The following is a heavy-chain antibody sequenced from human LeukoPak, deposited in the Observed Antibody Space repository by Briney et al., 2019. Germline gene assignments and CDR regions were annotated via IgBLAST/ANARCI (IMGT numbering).Heavy chain of an antibody. J-gene: IGHJ4*02. CDR1: GFTFDDYA. CDR3: AKGPPEYCSSTSCYPPYYFDY. Sequence: PGRSLRLSCAASGFTFDDYAMHWVRQAPGKGLEWVSGISWNSGSIGYADSVKGRFTISRDNAKNSLYLQMNSLRAEDTALYHCAKGPPEYCSSTSCYPPYYFDYWGQGALVTVSS. CDR2: ISWNSGSI. D-gene: IGHD2-2*01. V-gene: IGHV3-9*01.